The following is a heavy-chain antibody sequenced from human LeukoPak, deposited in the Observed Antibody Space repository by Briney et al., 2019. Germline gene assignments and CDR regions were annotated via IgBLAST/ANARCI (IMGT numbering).Heavy chain of an antibody. CDR2: IIPIFGTA. J-gene: IGHJ5*02. D-gene: IGHD3-3*01. CDR1: GGTFSSYA. V-gene: IGHV1-69*06. CDR3: VREDGSDDFWSGYSANWFDP. Sequence: SVKVSCKASGGTFSSYAISWVRQAPGQGLEWMGGIIPIFGTANYAQKFQGRVTITADKSTSTAYMELSSLRSEDTAVYYCVREDGSDDFWSGYSANWFDPWGQGTLVTVSS.